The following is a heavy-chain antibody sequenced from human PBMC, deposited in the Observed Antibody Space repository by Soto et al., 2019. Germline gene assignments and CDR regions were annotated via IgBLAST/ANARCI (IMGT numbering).Heavy chain of an antibody. CDR1: GGSISDDDYY. V-gene: IGHV4-61*08. CDR3: ASGFTVTTLGY. CDR2: IYYSGST. Sequence: ETLSLTCTVSGGSISDDDYYWNWIRQPPGKGLEWIGYIYYSGSTNYNPSLKSRVTISVDTSRNQFSLKLSSVTAADTAVYYCASGFTVTTLGYWGQGTLVTVSS. J-gene: IGHJ4*02. D-gene: IGHD4-4*01.